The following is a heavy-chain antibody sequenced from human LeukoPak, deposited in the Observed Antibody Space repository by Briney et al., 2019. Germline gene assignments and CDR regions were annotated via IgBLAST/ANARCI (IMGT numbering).Heavy chain of an antibody. J-gene: IGHJ6*03. Sequence: QAGGSLRLSCAASGFIFSSSAMHWVRQAPGKGLEWVAVISYDGSKENYADSVKGRFTISRDNSKNTLHLHMNSLRAEDTAVYYCAKDLSDGYAGGYYYMDAWGKGTTVTVSS. D-gene: IGHD3-16*02. CDR2: ISYDGSKE. CDR1: GFIFSSSA. CDR3: AKDLSDGYAGGYYYMDA. V-gene: IGHV3-30*18.